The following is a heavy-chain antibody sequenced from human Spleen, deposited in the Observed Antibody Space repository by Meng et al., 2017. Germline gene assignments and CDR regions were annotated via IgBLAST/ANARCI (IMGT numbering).Heavy chain of an antibody. D-gene: IGHD1-1*01. Sequence: EVRLVESVGDLVKPGGFLRLSCAASGFYFNNAWMSWVRQTPGKGLEWVGRIKSNTDRGTTEYAAPVTGRFTISRDDSKSTLYLQMSGLRIDDTGVYYCVWDDKAVADYWGQGTLVTVSS. J-gene: IGHJ4*02. CDR1: GFYFNNAW. V-gene: IGHV3-15*01. CDR3: VWDDKAVADY. CDR2: IKSNTDRGTT.